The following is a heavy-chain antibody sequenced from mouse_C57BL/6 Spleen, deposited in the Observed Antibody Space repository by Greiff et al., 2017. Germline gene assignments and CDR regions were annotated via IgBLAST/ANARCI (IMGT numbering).Heavy chain of an antibody. CDR3: ARVIYYDYAYFYV. D-gene: IGHD2-4*01. V-gene: IGHV5-16*01. CDR2: INYDGSST. Sequence: EVKLVESEGGLVQPGSSMKLSCTASGFTFSDYYMAWVRQVQEKGLEWVANINYDGSSTYYLDSLKSRFIISRDNAKNILYLQMSSLKSEDTATYYCARVIYYDYAYFYVWGTGTTVTVSS. J-gene: IGHJ1*03. CDR1: GFTFSDYY.